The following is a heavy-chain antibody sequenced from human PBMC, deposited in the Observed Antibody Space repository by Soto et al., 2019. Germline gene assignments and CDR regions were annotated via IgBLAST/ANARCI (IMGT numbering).Heavy chain of an antibody. V-gene: IGHV1-3*01. J-gene: IGHJ4*02. D-gene: IGHD3-10*01. CDR1: GYTFTSYA. CDR2: INAGNGNT. Sequence: ASVKVSCKASGYTFTSYAMHWVRQAPGQKLEWMGWINAGNGNTKYSQKFQGRVTITRDTSASTAYMELSSLRSEDTAVYYCAGSYGSGSYPLDYWGQGTLVTVSS. CDR3: AGSYGSGSYPLDY.